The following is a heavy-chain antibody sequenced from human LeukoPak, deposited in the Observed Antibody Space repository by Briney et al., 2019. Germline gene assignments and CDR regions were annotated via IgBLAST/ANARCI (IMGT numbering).Heavy chain of an antibody. CDR1: GYRFTSYW. Sequence: GESLKISCKGFGYRFTSYWIGWVRQMPGKGLEWMGIIYPGDSDTRYSPSFQGQVTISAEKSISTAYLQWSSLKASDTAMYYCARVSSSYQLPQSAFDIWGQGTMVTVSS. J-gene: IGHJ3*02. CDR3: ARVSSSYQLPQSAFDI. D-gene: IGHD2-2*01. V-gene: IGHV5-51*01. CDR2: IYPGDSDT.